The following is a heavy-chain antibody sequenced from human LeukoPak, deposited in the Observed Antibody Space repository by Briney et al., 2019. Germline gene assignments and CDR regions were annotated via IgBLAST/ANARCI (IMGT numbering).Heavy chain of an antibody. J-gene: IGHJ4*02. CDR2: INPNGGNT. CDR3: ASPAYDYVWGSYRSGDY. V-gene: IGHV1-2*02. D-gene: IGHD3-16*02. Sequence: ASVKISCKASGYTFTNYYLHWVRQAPGQGLEWMGWINPNGGNTNYAQKFQGRVTMTRDTSISTAYMELSSLRSDDTAVYYCASPAYDYVWGSYRSGDYWGQGTLVTVSA. CDR1: GYTFTNYY.